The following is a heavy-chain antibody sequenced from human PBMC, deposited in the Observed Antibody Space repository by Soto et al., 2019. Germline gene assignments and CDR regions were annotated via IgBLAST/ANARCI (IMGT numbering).Heavy chain of an antibody. CDR3: MARLYDVVGVLELFHH. Sequence: PSETLSLTCTVSGGTITSYFWSWIRQPPGKGLEWIGYIYYSGSTNYNPSLRSRVTISVDTSKNQFSLKLSSVTAADTAVYYCMARLYDVVGVLELFHHWGQGTLVTVSS. J-gene: IGHJ1*01. CDR1: GGTITSYF. CDR2: IYYSGST. D-gene: IGHD2-15*01. V-gene: IGHV4-59*08.